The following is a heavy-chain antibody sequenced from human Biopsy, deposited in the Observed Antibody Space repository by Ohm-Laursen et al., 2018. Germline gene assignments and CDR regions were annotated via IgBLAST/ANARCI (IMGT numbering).Heavy chain of an antibody. V-gene: IGHV1-18*01. CDR2: ITPYNDKT. J-gene: IGHJ4*02. CDR1: GYTFTSYD. Sequence: ASVKVSCKASGYTFTSYDISWVRQAPGQGLEWMGWITPYNDKTSYPPKLQDRVTMTADTSTNTAHMELRSLRSDDTAVYYCARVFCTSTTCYGLLDNWGQGTVVTVSS. D-gene: IGHD2/OR15-2a*01. CDR3: ARVFCTSTTCYGLLDN.